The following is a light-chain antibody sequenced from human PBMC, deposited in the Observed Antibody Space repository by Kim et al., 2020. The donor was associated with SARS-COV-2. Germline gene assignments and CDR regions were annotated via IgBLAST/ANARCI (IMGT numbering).Light chain of an antibody. Sequence: QSVLTQPPSVSGAPGQRVTISCTGSSSNIGAGYDVHWYQQLPRTAPKLLIYGNSNRPSGVPDRFSGSKSGTSASLAITGLQAEDEADYYCQSYDSSLSGFYVFGTGTKSPS. CDR3: QSYDSSLSGFYV. CDR2: GNS. V-gene: IGLV1-40*01. J-gene: IGLJ1*01. CDR1: SSNIGAGYD.